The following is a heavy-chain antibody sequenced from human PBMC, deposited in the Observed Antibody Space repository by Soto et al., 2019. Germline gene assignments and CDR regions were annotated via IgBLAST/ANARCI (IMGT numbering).Heavy chain of an antibody. D-gene: IGHD1-20*01. CDR3: ARARITGTYYYYYYGMDV. CDR1: GYTFTSYY. CDR2: INPSGGST. J-gene: IGHJ6*02. V-gene: IGHV1-46*01. Sequence: ASVKVSCKASGYTFTSYYMHWVRQAPGQGLEWMGIINPSGGSTSYAQKFQGRVTMTRDTSTSTVYMELSSLRSEDTAVYYCARARITGTYYYYYYGMDVWGQGTTVTVSS.